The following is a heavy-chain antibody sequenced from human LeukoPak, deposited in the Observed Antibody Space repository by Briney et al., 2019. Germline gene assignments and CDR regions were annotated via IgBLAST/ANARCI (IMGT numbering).Heavy chain of an antibody. J-gene: IGHJ4*02. CDR3: ARVQAYGGKGYFDY. D-gene: IGHD4-23*01. CDR2: IYYSGST. V-gene: IGHV4-59*01. CDR1: GGSISSYY. Sequence: SETLSLTCTVSGGSISSYYWSWIRQPPGKGLEWIGYIYYSGSTNYNPSLTSRVTISVDTSKNQFSLKLSSVTAADTAVYYCARVQAYGGKGYFDYWGQGTLVTVSS.